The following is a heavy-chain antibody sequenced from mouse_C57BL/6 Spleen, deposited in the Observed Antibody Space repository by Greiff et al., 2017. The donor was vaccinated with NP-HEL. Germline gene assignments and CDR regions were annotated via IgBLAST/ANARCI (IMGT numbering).Heavy chain of an antibody. CDR3: ARYPDDDDYYSYYFDD. Sequence: QVQLQQPEAELVKPGASVKLSCKASGYTFTSYWMHWVKQRPGQGLEWIGMIHPNSGSTNYNEKFKSKATLTVDKSSSTAYMQLSSLTSEDSAVYYCARYPDDDDYYSYYFDDWGQGTTLTVSS. D-gene: IGHD2-3*01. CDR1: GYTFTSYW. V-gene: IGHV1-64*01. J-gene: IGHJ2*01. CDR2: IHPNSGST.